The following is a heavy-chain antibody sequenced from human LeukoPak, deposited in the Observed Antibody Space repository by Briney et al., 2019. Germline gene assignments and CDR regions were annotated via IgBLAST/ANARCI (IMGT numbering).Heavy chain of an antibody. CDR1: GYSFTSHY. J-gene: IGHJ3*02. V-gene: IGHV1-46*01. CDR3: ARGVYYYDSSGHDAFDI. D-gene: IGHD3-22*01. Sequence: GASVKVSCKASGYSFTSHYMHWVRQAPGQGLEWLGLINPSGSSTLYAQKFQGRVTMTRDMSTTTDYMELSSLRSEDTAVYYCARGVYYYDSSGHDAFDIWGQGTMVTVSS. CDR2: INPSGSST.